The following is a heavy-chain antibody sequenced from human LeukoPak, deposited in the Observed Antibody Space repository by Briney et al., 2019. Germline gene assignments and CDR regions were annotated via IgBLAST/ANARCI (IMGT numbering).Heavy chain of an antibody. Sequence: SETLSFTCTVSGVSVTSGTYYWSWIRQPPGRGLEWIGFMHHSGSTSHHPSLQNRVTMSVDTSKNQLSLNLTSATATDTAMYFCAGVRTAATRPDCWGQGTLVTVSS. V-gene: IGHV4-61*01. CDR3: AGVRTAATRPDC. D-gene: IGHD2-15*01. CDR1: GVSVTSGTYY. J-gene: IGHJ4*02. CDR2: MHHSGST.